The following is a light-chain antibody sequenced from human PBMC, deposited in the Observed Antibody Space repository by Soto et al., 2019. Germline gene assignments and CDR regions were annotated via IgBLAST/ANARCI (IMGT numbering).Light chain of an antibody. CDR1: QSAGNF. Sequence: EIVMTQPPSTLSASPAETASLSCRASQSAGNFLAWYQQKPGQAPRLLIYYISTRATGIPARFSGSGSGTEFTLTINRLKSEDSAVYYCQQHNQWPIPFGQGARPEIK. CDR2: YIS. CDR3: QQHNQWPIP. V-gene: IGKV3D-15*01. J-gene: IGKJ5*01.